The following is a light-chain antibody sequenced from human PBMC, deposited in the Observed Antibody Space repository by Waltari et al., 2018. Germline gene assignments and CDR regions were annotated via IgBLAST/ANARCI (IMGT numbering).Light chain of an antibody. J-gene: IGLJ2*01. Sequence: QSALTQPASVSGSPGQSITIACTGTDSDVGTYNFVSWYQQHPGKAPKLMIYEVTKRPSGASNLVSGSKSGNTASLTISGLQAEDEADYYCCSYAVSSISVLFGGGTKLTVL. CDR1: DSDVGTYNF. CDR2: EVT. CDR3: CSYAVSSISVL. V-gene: IGLV2-23*02.